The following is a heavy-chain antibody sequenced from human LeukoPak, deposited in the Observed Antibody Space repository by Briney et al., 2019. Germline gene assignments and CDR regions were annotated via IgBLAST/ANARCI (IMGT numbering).Heavy chain of an antibody. Sequence: PETLSLTCAVYGGSFSGYYWSWIRQPPGKGLEWIGEINHSGSTNYNPSLKSRVTISVDTSKNQFSLKLSSVTAADTAVYYCARGLGSSSQGWFDPWGQGTLVTVSS. CDR3: ARGLGSSSQGWFDP. D-gene: IGHD6-13*01. J-gene: IGHJ5*02. CDR2: INHSGST. CDR1: GGSFSGYY. V-gene: IGHV4-34*01.